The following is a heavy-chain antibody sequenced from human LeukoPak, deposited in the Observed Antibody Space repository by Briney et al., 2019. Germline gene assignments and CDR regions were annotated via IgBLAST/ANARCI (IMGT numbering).Heavy chain of an antibody. D-gene: IGHD5-12*01. CDR2: ISYDGSNK. Sequence: GRSLRLSCAASGLTFSSYAMHWVRQAPGKGLEWVAVISYDGSNKYYADSVKGRFTISRDNSKNTLYLQMNSLRAEDTAVYYCASMATRYYFDYWGQGTLVTVSS. J-gene: IGHJ4*02. V-gene: IGHV3-30*04. CDR3: ASMATRYYFDY. CDR1: GLTFSSYA.